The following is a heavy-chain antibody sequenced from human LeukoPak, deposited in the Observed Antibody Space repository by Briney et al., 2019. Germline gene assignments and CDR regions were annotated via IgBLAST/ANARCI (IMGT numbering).Heavy chain of an antibody. J-gene: IGHJ3*02. Sequence: SETLCLTCAVSGYSISSGYYWGWIRQPPGKGLEWIGSIYHSGSTYYNPSLKSRVTISVDTSKNQFSLKLSSVAAADTAVYYCASSSGYCTNGVCIGNAFDIWGQGTMVTVSS. V-gene: IGHV4-38-2*01. CDR2: IYHSGST. D-gene: IGHD2-8*01. CDR3: ASSSGYCTNGVCIGNAFDI. CDR1: GYSISSGYY.